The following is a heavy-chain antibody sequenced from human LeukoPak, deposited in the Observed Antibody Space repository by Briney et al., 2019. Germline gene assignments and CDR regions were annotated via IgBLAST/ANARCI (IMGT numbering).Heavy chain of an antibody. J-gene: IGHJ4*02. CDR2: MNPNSGNT. D-gene: IGHD6-13*01. CDR1: GYTFASYD. V-gene: IGHV1-8*01. CDR3: ARVLRQQRVPGLGY. Sequence: ASAKVSCKASGYTFASYDINWVRQATGQGLEWMGWMNPNSGNTGYAQKFQGRVTMTRNTSISTAYMELSSLRSEDTAVYYCARVLRQQRVPGLGYWGQGTLVTVSS.